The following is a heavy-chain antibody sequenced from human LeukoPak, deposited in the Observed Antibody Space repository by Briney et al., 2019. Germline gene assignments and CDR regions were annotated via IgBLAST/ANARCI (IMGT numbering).Heavy chain of an antibody. CDR1: GFTFSSYA. J-gene: IGHJ4*02. CDR3: VKGVSAKENYFDF. CDR2: ISSNGGSA. D-gene: IGHD6-13*01. V-gene: IGHV3-64D*06. Sequence: GGSLRLSCSASGFTFSSYAMHWVRQAPGKGLEFVSAISSNGGSAYYADSVKGRFTISRDNSKNTLYLQMISLRPEDTAVHYCVKGVSAKENYFDFWGQGTLVAVSS.